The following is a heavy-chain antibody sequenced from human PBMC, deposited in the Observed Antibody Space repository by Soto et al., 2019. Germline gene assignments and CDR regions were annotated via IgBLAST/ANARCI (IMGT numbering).Heavy chain of an antibody. CDR3: VRATFHGGWFGELLSYYFDS. CDR1: GGSISSGGYY. D-gene: IGHD3-10*01. V-gene: IGHV4-31*03. Sequence: SETLSLTCTVSGGSISSGGYYWSWIRQHPGKGLEWIGYIYYSGSTYYNPSLKSRVTISVDTSKNQFSLKLSSVTAADTAVYCCVRATFHGGWFGELLSYYFDSWGQG. CDR2: IYYSGST. J-gene: IGHJ4*02.